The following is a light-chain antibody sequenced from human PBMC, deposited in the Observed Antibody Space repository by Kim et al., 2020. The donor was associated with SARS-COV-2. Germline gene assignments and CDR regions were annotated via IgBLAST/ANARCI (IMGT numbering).Light chain of an antibody. J-gene: IGKJ2*01. CDR3: MQALQTPYT. CDR2: LGS. V-gene: IGKV2-28*01. CDR1: QSLLHSNGYTY. Sequence: DIVVTQSPLSLPVTPGEPASVSCRSNQSLLHSNGYTYLDWYLQKPGQSPQLLIYLGSSRASGVPDRFSGGGSGTDFTLKISRVEADYVGIYYCMQALQTPYTFGQGTKLEI.